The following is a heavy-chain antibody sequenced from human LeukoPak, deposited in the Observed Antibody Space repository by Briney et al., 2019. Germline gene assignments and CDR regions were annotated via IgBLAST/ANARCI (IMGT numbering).Heavy chain of an antibody. Sequence: GGSLRLSCAASGFTFSSYAMSWIRQAPGKGLEWVSAISGSGGSTYYADSVKGRFTISRDNSKNTLYLQMNSLRAEDTAVYYCAKDLLSGNSGYWGQGTLVTVSS. CDR1: GFTFSSYA. V-gene: IGHV3-23*01. D-gene: IGHD4-23*01. J-gene: IGHJ4*02. CDR3: AKDLLSGNSGY. CDR2: ISGSGGST.